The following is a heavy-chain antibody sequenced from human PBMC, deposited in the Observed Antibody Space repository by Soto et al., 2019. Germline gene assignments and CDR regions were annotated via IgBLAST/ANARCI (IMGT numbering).Heavy chain of an antibody. CDR1: GYTFTSYG. D-gene: IGHD3-10*01. CDR2: ISAYNGNT. Sequence: QVQLVQSGAEVKKPGASVKVSCKASGYTFTSYGISWVRQAPGQGLEWMGWISAYNGNTNYAQKLQGRVTMTTDTSTSTAYMELRSLRSDDMAVYYCARDQNYYGSGSERDYWGQGTLVTVSS. J-gene: IGHJ4*02. CDR3: ARDQNYYGSGSERDY. V-gene: IGHV1-18*03.